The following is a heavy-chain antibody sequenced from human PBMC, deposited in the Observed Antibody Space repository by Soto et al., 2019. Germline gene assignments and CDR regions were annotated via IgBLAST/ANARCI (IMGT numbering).Heavy chain of an antibody. CDR3: ATESGSTYGYFDY. V-gene: IGHV4-30-4*01. J-gene: IGHJ4*02. D-gene: IGHD5-18*01. CDR1: GGSVSSGYNY. Sequence: TLSLTCTVSGGSVSSGYNYWSWIRQSPGKGLEWIGYISGSGSTGYNPSLKNRLTMSVDRSKNQFTLRLTSVTAADTAVYFCATESGSTYGYFDYWGQGTQVTVAS. CDR2: ISGSGST.